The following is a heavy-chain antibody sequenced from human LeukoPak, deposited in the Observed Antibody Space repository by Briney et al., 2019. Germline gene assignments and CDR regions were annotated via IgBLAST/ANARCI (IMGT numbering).Heavy chain of an antibody. Sequence: GGSLRLSCAASGFAFSSYAMSWVRQAPGKGLEWVSSISGSGGSTHYADSMKGRFTISRDNSKITLYLQMNSLRVEDTAVYYCAKDSDAVTTCLDSWGQGTLVAVSS. CDR3: AKDSDAVTTCLDS. CDR2: ISGSGGST. D-gene: IGHD4-17*01. J-gene: IGHJ4*02. CDR1: GFAFSSYA. V-gene: IGHV3-23*01.